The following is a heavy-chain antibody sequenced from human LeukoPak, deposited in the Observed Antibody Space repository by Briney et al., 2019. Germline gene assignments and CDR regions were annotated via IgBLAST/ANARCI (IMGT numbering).Heavy chain of an antibody. J-gene: IGHJ3*02. CDR2: IYHSGST. D-gene: IGHD4-17*01. CDR3: ARVADDYGVLGAFDI. Sequence: PSGTLSLTCAVSGGSISSSNWWSWVRQPPGKGLEWIGEIYHSGSTNYNPSLKSRVTISVDKSKNQFSLKLNSVTAADTAVYYCARVADDYGVLGAFDIWGQGTMVTVSS. V-gene: IGHV4-4*02. CDR1: GGSISSSNW.